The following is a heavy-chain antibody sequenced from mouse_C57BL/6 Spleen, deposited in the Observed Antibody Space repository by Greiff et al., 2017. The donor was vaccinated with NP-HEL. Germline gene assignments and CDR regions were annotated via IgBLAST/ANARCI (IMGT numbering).Heavy chain of an antibody. CDR2: IDPSDSET. J-gene: IGHJ2*01. Sequence: QVQLQQPGAELVRPGSSVKLSCKASGYTFTSYWMHWVKQRPIQGLEWIGNIDPSDSETHYNQKFKDKATLTVDKSSSTAYMQLSSLTSEDSAVYYCARSRDYDDFDYWGQGTTLTVSS. V-gene: IGHV1-52*01. CDR3: ARSRDYDDFDY. D-gene: IGHD2-4*01. CDR1: GYTFTSYW.